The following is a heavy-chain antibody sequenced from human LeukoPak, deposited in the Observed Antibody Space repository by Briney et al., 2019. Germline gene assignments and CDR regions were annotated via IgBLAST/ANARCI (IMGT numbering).Heavy chain of an antibody. Sequence: SETLSLTCTVSGGSISSGGYYWSWIRQHPGKGLEWIGYIYYSGSTYYNPSLKSRVTISVDTSKNQFSLKLSSVTAADTAVYYCARATYYYGSGSYRWFDPWGQGTLVTVSS. CDR3: ARATYYYGSGSYRWFDP. CDR2: IYYSGST. V-gene: IGHV4-31*03. J-gene: IGHJ5*02. CDR1: GGSISSGGYY. D-gene: IGHD3-10*01.